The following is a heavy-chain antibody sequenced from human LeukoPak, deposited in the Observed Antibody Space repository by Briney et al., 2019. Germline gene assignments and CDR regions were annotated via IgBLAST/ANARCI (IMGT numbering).Heavy chain of an antibody. J-gene: IGHJ4*02. CDR1: GGSISSYY. V-gene: IGHV4-59*01. CDR3: ARGARYFDY. Sequence: SETLSLTCTVYGGSISSYYWSWIRQPPGKGLEWIGYFYYSGSTNYNPSLNSRVTISVDTSKNQFSLKLNSVTAADMAVYYCARGARYFDYWGQGTLVTVSS. CDR2: FYYSGST.